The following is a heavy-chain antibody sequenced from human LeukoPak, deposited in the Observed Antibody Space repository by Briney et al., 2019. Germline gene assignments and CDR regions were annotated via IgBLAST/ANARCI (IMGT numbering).Heavy chain of an antibody. J-gene: IGHJ4*02. CDR1: GDSINSYY. V-gene: IGHV4-59*08. CDR2: IYYRGSA. Sequence: SETLSLTCTVSGDSINSYYWSWIRQPPGKGLEWLGYIYYRGSANYNPSLKSRVTISIDTSKNQFSLKLTSVTAADTAVYYSARLASGSYGPLTPFDYWGQGTLVTVSS. D-gene: IGHD1-26*01. CDR3: ARLASGSYGPLTPFDY.